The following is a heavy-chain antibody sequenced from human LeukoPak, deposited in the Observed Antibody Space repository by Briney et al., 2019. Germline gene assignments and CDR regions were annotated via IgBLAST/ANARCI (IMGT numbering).Heavy chain of an antibody. D-gene: IGHD2-15*01. CDR1: GFTFSTYG. V-gene: IGHV3-33*06. CDR3: AKYCSGGSCYSGLDY. Sequence: GGSLRLSCAASGFTFSTYGMHWVRQAPGKGLEWVALIWSDGSNQYYADSVKGRFTISRDNSKNTLYLQMNSLRAEDTAVYYCAKYCSGGSCYSGLDYWGQGTLVTVSS. CDR2: IWSDGSNQ. J-gene: IGHJ4*02.